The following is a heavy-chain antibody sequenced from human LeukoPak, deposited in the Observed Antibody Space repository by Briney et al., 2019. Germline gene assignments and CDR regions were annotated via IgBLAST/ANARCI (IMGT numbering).Heavy chain of an antibody. CDR3: ATSRYYGSGSYYRYYFDY. CDR2: ISGSGGST. Sequence: PGGSLRLSCAASGFTFSSYGMSWVRQAPGKGLEWVSAISGSGGSTYYADSVKGRFTISRDNSKNTLYLQMNSLRAEDTAVYYCATSRYYGSGSYYRYYFDYWGQGTLVTVSS. J-gene: IGHJ4*02. CDR1: GFTFSSYG. V-gene: IGHV3-23*01. D-gene: IGHD3-10*01.